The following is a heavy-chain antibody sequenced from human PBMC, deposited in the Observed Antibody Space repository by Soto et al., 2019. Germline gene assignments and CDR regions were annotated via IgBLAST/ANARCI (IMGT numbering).Heavy chain of an antibody. J-gene: IGHJ4*02. CDR2: ITGSGDNT. D-gene: IGHD6-13*01. V-gene: IGHV3-23*01. CDR3: AREDDIVAAGLIDY. CDR1: GFTFSSYA. Sequence: EVQLLESGGGLVQPGGSLRLSCVASGFTFSSYATSWVRQAPGKGLEWVSGITGSGDNTCYADSVKGRFTISRDNSKSTLYLQMHSLRAEDTAIYYCAREDDIVAAGLIDYWGQGTLVTVSS.